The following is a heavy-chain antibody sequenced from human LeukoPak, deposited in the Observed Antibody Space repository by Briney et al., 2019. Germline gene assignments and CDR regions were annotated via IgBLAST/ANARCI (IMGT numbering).Heavy chain of an antibody. Sequence: SETLSLTCAVYGGSFSGYYWSWLRQPPGKGLEWIGEINHSGSTNYNPSLKSRVTISVDTSKNQFSLKLSSVTAADTAVYYCARGSRRGYSSGWYGGFDYWGQGTLVTVSS. CDR3: ARGSRRGYSSGWYGGFDY. J-gene: IGHJ4*02. D-gene: IGHD6-19*01. CDR2: INHSGST. V-gene: IGHV4-34*01. CDR1: GGSFSGYY.